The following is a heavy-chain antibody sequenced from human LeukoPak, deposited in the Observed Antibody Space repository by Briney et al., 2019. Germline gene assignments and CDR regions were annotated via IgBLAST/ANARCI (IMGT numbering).Heavy chain of an antibody. V-gene: IGHV1-18*03. Sequence: GASVKVSCKASGYTFTSYGISWVRQAPGQGLEWMGWISAYNGNTNYSQSLQGRVTMTTDTSTSTAYMDLRSLRSDDMAVYYCAREDIAVVTTPMRGGAFDFWGQGTLVTVSS. CDR3: AREDIAVVTTPMRGGAFDF. CDR1: GYTFTSYG. D-gene: IGHD2-2*01. J-gene: IGHJ4*02. CDR2: ISAYNGNT.